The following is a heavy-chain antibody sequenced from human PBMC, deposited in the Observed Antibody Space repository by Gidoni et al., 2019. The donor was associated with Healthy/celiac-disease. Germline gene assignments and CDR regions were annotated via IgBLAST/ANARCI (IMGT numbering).Heavy chain of an antibody. CDR3: ARDEHYYGSGSSDYYYYYGMDV. CDR1: GYTFTSSG. J-gene: IGHJ6*02. V-gene: IGHV1-18*01. D-gene: IGHD3-10*01. CDR2: ISAYNGNT. Sequence: QVLLVQSGAVVKKHAAAVKVYCKASGYTFTSSGISWLRQAPGQGLEWMGRISAYNGNTNYAQKLQGRVTMTTDTSTSTAYMELRSLRSDDTAVYYCARDEHYYGSGSSDYYYYYGMDVWGQGTTVTVSS.